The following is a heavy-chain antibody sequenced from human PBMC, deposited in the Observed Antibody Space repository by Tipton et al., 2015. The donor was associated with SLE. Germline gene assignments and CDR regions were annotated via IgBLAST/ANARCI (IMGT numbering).Heavy chain of an antibody. CDR1: GGSISSHY. D-gene: IGHD3-3*01. V-gene: IGHV4-59*11. CDR2: IYYSGST. CDR3: ARGYGDFWSGYFDY. J-gene: IGHJ4*02. Sequence: TLSLTCTVSGGSISSHYWSWIRQPPGKGLEWIGYIYYSGSTNYNPSLKSRVNISVDRSKNQFSLKLSSVTAADTAVYYCARGYGDFWSGYFDYWGQGTLVTVSS.